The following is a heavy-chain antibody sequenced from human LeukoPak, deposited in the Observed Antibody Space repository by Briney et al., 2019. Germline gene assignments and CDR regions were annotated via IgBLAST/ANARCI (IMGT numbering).Heavy chain of an antibody. J-gene: IGHJ4*02. V-gene: IGHV3-9*01. Sequence: GGSLRLSCAASGFTFDDYAMHWVRQAPGKGLEWVSGISWNSGSIGYADSVKGRFTISRDNAKNTLYLQMNSLRAEDTAVYYCARDRCSSTSCYTHYFDYWGQGTLVTVSS. CDR3: ARDRCSSTSCYTHYFDY. D-gene: IGHD2-2*02. CDR1: GFTFDDYA. CDR2: ISWNSGSI.